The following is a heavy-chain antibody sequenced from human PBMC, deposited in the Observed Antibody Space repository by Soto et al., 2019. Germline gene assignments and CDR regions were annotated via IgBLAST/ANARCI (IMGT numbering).Heavy chain of an antibody. J-gene: IGHJ4*02. CDR2: IYYSGST. D-gene: IGHD5-12*01. V-gene: IGHV4-59*08. Sequence: SETLSLTCTVSGGSISSYYWSWIRQPPGKGLEWIGYIYYSGSTNYNPSLKSRVTISVDTSKNQFSLKLSSVTAADTAVYYCARSGYEYSGYDFEGYFDYWGQGTLVTVSS. CDR3: ARSGYEYSGYDFEGYFDY. CDR1: GGSISSYY.